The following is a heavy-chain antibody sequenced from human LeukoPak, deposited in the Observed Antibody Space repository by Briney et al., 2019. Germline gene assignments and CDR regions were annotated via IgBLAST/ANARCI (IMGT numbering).Heavy chain of an antibody. CDR1: GGSISSSSYY. D-gene: IGHD2-2*01. CDR3: ARGTYQLSYVDY. J-gene: IGHJ4*02. CDR2: IYYSGST. Sequence: SETLSLTCTVSGGSISSSSYYWGWIRQPPGKGLEWIGSIYYSGSTYYNPPLKSRVTISVDTSKNQFSLKLSSVTAADTAVYYCARGTYQLSYVDYWGQGTLVTVSS. V-gene: IGHV4-39*07.